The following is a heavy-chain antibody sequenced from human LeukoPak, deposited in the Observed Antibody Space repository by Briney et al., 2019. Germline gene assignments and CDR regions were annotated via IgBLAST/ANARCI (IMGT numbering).Heavy chain of an antibody. D-gene: IGHD3-10*01. V-gene: IGHV4-59*01. CDR3: ARTTMVRGTYYMDV. CDR1: GGSITSDY. Sequence: PSETLSLTCIVSGGSITSDYWSWIRQPPGKGLEWVGYIYYSGYTNYNPSLKSRVTISVDTSKNQFSLKLSSVTAADTAVYYCARTTMVRGTYYMDVWGKGTTVTISS. J-gene: IGHJ6*03. CDR2: IYYSGYT.